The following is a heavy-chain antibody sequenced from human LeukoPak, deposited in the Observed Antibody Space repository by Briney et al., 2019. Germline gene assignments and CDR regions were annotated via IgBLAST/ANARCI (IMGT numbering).Heavy chain of an antibody. CDR1: GFSISSDD. D-gene: IGHD5-12*01. Sequence: SETLSLTCLVSGFSISSDDCWGWIRQSPGKGLEWIGYIDYSGSTNYNPSLRSRVTMSIDTSKKQFSLKLTSVTAADTAVYYCARAGHNGYEIDYWGQGTLLTVSS. V-gene: IGHV4-61*08. CDR2: IDYSGST. CDR3: ARAGHNGYEIDY. J-gene: IGHJ4*02.